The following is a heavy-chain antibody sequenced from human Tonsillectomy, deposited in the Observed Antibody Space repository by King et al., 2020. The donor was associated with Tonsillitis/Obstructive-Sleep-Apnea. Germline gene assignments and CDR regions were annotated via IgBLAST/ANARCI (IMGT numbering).Heavy chain of an antibody. CDR3: ARDGGEHSSVPRSWFDP. V-gene: IGHV1-46*01. CDR2: IDPSGTKT. Sequence: QLVQSGAEVKKPGASVKVSCKASGYTFTNYYIHWVRQAPGQGFEWMGIIDPSGTKTTYAQKFQGRVTMTTETSTSTVHMELISLRSEDTAVYYCARDGGEHSSVPRSWFDPWGQGTLVTVSS. D-gene: IGHD3-22*01. J-gene: IGHJ5*02. CDR1: GYTFTNYY.